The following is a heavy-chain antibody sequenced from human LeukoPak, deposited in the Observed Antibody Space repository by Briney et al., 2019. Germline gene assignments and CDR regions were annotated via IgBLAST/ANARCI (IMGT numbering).Heavy chain of an antibody. V-gene: IGHV4-38-2*02. CDR2: IYHSGST. J-gene: IGHJ4*02. CDR3: AREWAY. Sequence: SETLSLTCTVSGYSITSGYYWGWIRQPPGKGLEWIGNIYHSGSTYYNPSLKSRVTISVDTSKNQFSLRLNSVTAADTAVYYCAREWAYWGQGALVTVSS. CDR1: GYSITSGYY.